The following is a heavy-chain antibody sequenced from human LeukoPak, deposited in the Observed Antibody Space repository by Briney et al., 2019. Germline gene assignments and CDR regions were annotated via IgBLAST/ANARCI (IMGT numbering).Heavy chain of an antibody. CDR3: ARDFYSSGWPGRYFDL. V-gene: IGHV1-69*04. J-gene: IGHJ2*01. D-gene: IGHD6-25*01. Sequence: ASVKVSCKASRGTLISYAVSSVRQAPGQGVEWMGRITPIAGTPNYVQKFQGRVTITADKFPSTVYMELSSLKSEDTAVYYCARDFYSSGWPGRYFDLWGRGTLLTVSS. CDR2: ITPIAGTP. CDR1: RGTLISYA.